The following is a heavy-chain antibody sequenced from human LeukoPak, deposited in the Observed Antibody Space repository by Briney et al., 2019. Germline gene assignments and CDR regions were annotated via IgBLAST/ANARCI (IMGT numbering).Heavy chain of an antibody. Sequence: PSETLSLTCTVSGGSISSSNYCWGWIRQPPGKGLEWIGSIYYSGSTYYNPSPKTRVTISVYTSKNQFSLHLCSVTAADTAVYYCAKAPRGFGGVKALYFASWGQGTLVTASS. J-gene: IGHJ4*02. CDR2: IYYSGST. V-gene: IGHV4-39*01. CDR1: GGSISSSNYC. CDR3: AKAPRGFGGVKALYFAS. D-gene: IGHD3-16*01.